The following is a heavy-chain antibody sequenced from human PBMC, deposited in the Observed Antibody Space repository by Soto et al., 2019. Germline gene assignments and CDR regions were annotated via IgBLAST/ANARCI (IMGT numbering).Heavy chain of an antibody. J-gene: IGHJ5*02. CDR2: IYPGDSRT. D-gene: IGHD4-17*01. CDR3: ARDLDYGGNSDCFEP. CDR1: GYSFTSYW. Sequence: PGGALKISCKGSGYSFTSYWMGWVRQMPGKGLEGMGGIYPGDSRTIYSPSFQGQVTISADKSIRTAYLQWSSLKASDTAVYYCARDLDYGGNSDCFEPWGQGTLVNVSS. V-gene: IGHV5-51*01.